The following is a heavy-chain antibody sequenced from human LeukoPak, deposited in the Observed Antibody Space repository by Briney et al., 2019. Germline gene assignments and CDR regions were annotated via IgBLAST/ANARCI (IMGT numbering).Heavy chain of an antibody. CDR2: IYYSGST. V-gene: IGHV4-61*01. CDR3: ARDSGYDPAYYYGMDV. Sequence: SETLSLTCTVSGGSVSSGSYYWSWIRQPPGKGLEWIGYIYYSGSTNYNPSLKSRVTISVDKSKNQFSLKLSSVTAADTAVYYCARDSGYDPAYYYGMDVWGQGTTVTVSS. D-gene: IGHD5-12*01. J-gene: IGHJ6*02. CDR1: GGSVSSGSYY.